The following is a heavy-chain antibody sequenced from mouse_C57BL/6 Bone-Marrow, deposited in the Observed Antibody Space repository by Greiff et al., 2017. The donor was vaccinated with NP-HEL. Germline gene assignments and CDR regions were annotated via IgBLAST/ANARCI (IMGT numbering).Heavy chain of an antibody. V-gene: IGHV5-4*03. Sequence: EVNLVESGGGLVKPGGSLKLSCAASGFTFSSYAMSWVRQTPEKRLEWVATISDGGSYTYYPDNVKGRFTISRDNAKNNLYLQMSHLKSEDTAMYYCARVDYYYAMDYWGQGTSVTVSS. CDR3: ARVDYYYAMDY. D-gene: IGHD2-4*01. CDR2: ISDGGSYT. CDR1: GFTFSSYA. J-gene: IGHJ4*01.